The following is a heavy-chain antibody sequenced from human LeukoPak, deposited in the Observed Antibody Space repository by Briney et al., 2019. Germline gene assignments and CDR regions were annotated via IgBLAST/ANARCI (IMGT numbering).Heavy chain of an antibody. D-gene: IGHD3-22*01. CDR3: ARLDDSSGYYYGGDY. CDR1: GYTFTGYY. CDR2: INPNSGGT. V-gene: IGHV1-2*02. Sequence: DSVTLSCKASGYTFTGYYMHWMRQAPGQGLEWMGWINPNSGGTNYAQKFQGRVTMTRDTSISTAYMELSRLRSDDTAVYYCARLDDSSGYYYGGDYWGQGTLVTVSS. J-gene: IGHJ4*02.